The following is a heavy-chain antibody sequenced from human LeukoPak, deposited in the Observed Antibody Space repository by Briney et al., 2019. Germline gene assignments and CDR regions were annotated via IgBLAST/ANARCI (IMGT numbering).Heavy chain of an antibody. CDR1: GGTFSSYA. CDR3: ARLDPLVVPAAIRGSYYYYGMDV. D-gene: IGHD2-2*02. J-gene: IGHJ6*02. Sequence: GASVKVSCKASGGTFSSYAISWVRQAPGQGLEWMGRIIPILGIANYAQKFQGRVTITADKSTSTAYMELSSLRSEDTAVYYCARLDPLVVPAAIRGSYYYYGMDVWGQGTTVTVSS. V-gene: IGHV1-69*04. CDR2: IIPILGIA.